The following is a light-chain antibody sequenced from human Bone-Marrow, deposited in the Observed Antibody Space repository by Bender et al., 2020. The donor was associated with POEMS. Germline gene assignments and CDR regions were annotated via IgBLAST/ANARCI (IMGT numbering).Light chain of an antibody. V-gene: IGLV2-23*02. CDR1: SNDVGTYNV. Sequence: QSALTQPASVSGSPGQSITISCTGTSNDVGTYNVVSWFQQHPGKAPKLIIYDVSERPSGVSSRFSGSQSGNTASLTISGLLTEDEADYFCWSYAGSTTYVFGTGTKVIVL. CDR3: WSYAGSTTYV. J-gene: IGLJ1*01. CDR2: DVS.